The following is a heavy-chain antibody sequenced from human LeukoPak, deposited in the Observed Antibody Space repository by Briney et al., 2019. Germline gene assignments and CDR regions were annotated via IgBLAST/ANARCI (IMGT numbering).Heavy chain of an antibody. CDR1: GGSISSGGYY. D-gene: IGHD3-22*01. V-gene: IGHV4-31*03. CDR2: IYYSGST. J-gene: IGHJ3*02. Sequence: SETLSLTCTVSGGSISSGGYYWSWIRQHPGKGLEWIGYIYYSGSTYYNPSLKSRVTISVDTSKNQFSLKLSSVTAADTAVYYCARDLRSGYYSVDAFDIWGQGTMVTVSS. CDR3: ARDLRSGYYSVDAFDI.